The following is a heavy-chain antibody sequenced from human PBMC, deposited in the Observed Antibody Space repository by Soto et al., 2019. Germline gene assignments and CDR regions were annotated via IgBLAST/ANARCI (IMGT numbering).Heavy chain of an antibody. D-gene: IGHD3-10*01. V-gene: IGHV4-59*01. CDR1: GGSISSYY. J-gene: IGHJ4*02. CDR2: IYYSGST. CDR3: ARYYYGSGSYEGFDY. Sequence: SETLSLTCTVSGGSISSYYWSWIRQPPGKGLEWIGYIYYSGSTNYNPSLKSRVTISVDTSKNQFSLKLSSVTAADTAVYYCARYYYGSGSYEGFDYWGQGTLVTVSS.